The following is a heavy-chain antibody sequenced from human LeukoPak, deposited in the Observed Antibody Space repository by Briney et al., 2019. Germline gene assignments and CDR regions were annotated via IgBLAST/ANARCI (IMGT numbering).Heavy chain of an antibody. J-gene: IGHJ5*02. CDR2: IRYDGSNK. V-gene: IGHV3-30*02. CDR3: ARENGVGGDWFDP. Sequence: PGGSLRLSCAASGFTFSSYGMHWVRQAPGKGLEWVAFIRYDGSNKYYADSVKGRFTISRDNSKNTLYLQMNSLRAEDTAVYYCARENGVGGDWFDPWGQGTLVTVSS. CDR1: GFTFSSYG. D-gene: IGHD3-16*01.